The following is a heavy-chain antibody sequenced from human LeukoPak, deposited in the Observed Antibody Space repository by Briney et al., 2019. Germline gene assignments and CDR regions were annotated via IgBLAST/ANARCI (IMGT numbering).Heavy chain of an antibody. J-gene: IGHJ3*02. Sequence: PSETLSLTCAVYGGSFSGYYWSWTRQPPGKGLEWIGEINHSGSTNYNPSLKSRVTISVDTSKNQFSLKLGSVTAADTAVYYCAVLSSSVDIWGQGTMVTVSS. CDR1: GGSFSGYY. CDR3: AVLSSSVDI. CDR2: INHSGST. V-gene: IGHV4-34*01. D-gene: IGHD6-6*01.